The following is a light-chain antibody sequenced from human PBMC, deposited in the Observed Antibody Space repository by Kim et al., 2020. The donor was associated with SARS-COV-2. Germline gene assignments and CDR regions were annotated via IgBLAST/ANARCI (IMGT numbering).Light chain of an antibody. J-gene: IGLJ1*01. CDR1: SSDVVGYNY. V-gene: IGLV2-14*03. CDR2: DVS. CDR3: SSYTSSSTLYV. Sequence: QSITSCCTRTSSDVVGYNYVSWYQQHPGKAPKLMIYDVSNRPSGVSDRFSGSKSGNTASLTISGLQAEDEADYYCSSYTSSSTLYVFGTGTKVTVL.